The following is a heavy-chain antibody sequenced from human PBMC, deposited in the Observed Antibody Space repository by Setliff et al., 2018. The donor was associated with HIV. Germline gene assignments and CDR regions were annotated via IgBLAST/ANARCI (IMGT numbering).Heavy chain of an antibody. D-gene: IGHD5-18*01. J-gene: IGHJ4*02. CDR3: ARGYSYGYRIDY. CDR1: GFTFSSYW. V-gene: IGHV3-74*03. CDR2: INSDGSNT. Sequence: GGSLRLSCAASGFTFSSYWMHWVRQAPGKGLVWVSRINSDGSNTTYADSVKGRFTISRDNAKKTLYLQMNSLRGEDTALYYCARGYSYGYRIDYWGQGSLVTVSS.